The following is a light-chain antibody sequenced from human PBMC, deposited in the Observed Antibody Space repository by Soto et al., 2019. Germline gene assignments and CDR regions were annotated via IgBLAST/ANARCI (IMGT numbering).Light chain of an antibody. CDR3: HKRQSWPRT. V-gene: IGKV3-11*01. J-gene: IGKJ1*01. Sequence: EIVLTQSPATLSSFPGDIVTLSCRASQAVNTRLSWYQHKTGQAPRILIYLDSNRAAGVPDRLSGSGSGTDLNLTISEVEPEDFAVYYCHKRQSWPRTFGQGTKVDIK. CDR2: LDS. CDR1: QAVNTR.